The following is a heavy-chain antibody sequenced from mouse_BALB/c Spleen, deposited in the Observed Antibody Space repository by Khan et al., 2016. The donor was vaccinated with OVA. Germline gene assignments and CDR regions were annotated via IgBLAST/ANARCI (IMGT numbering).Heavy chain of an antibody. V-gene: IGHV2-2*01. CDR1: GFSLTTYG. CDR3: TRHSYRSDFTY. J-gene: IGHJ3*01. D-gene: IGHD2-12*01. Sequence: VQLQESGPGLVQPSQSLSITCTVSGFSLTTYGIHWVRQSPGKGLEWLGVIWNGGNTDYNAPFISRLNISQDNSKSQVFFKMNSLQADDTAIYYCTRHSYRSDFTYWRHETLVSLSA. CDR2: IWNGGNT.